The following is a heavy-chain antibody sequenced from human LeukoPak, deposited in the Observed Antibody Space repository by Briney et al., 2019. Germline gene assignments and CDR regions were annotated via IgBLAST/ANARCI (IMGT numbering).Heavy chain of an antibody. D-gene: IGHD3-10*01. V-gene: IGHV3-11*04. CDR2: ISSSGSTI. CDR1: GFTFSDYY. J-gene: IGHJ3*02. CDR3: VRDGRRLWFGDYAFDI. Sequence: PGGSLRLSCAASGFTFSDYYMSWIRQAPGKGLEWVSYISSSGSTIYYADSVKGRFTISRDNAKNSLYLQMNSLRAEDTAVYYCVRDGRRLWFGDYAFDIWGQGTMVTVSS.